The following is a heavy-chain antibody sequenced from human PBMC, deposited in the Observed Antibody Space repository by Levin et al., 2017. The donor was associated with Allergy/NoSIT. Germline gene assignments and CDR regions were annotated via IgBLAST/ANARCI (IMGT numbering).Heavy chain of an antibody. CDR3: ARVYNPHLGMDV. V-gene: IGHV3-53*01. Sequence: GGSLRLSCAASGFTVSSNYMSWVRQAPGKGLEWVSVIYSGGTTYYTDSVKGRFTISRDNSKNTLNLQMNSLRAEDTAVYYCARVYNPHLGMDVWGQGTTVTVSS. CDR1: GFTVSSNY. J-gene: IGHJ6*02. D-gene: IGHD1-14*01. CDR2: IYSGGTT.